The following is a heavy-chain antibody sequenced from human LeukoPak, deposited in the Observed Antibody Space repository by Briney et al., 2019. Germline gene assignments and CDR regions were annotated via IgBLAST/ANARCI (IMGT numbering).Heavy chain of an antibody. CDR3: ARRYRLKERDI. Sequence: SETLSLTCAVYGGSFSGYYWSWIRQPPGKGLEWIGEINHSGSTNYNPSLKSRVTISVDTSKNQFSLKLSSVTAADTAVYYCARRYRLKERDIWGQGTMVTVSS. CDR2: INHSGST. D-gene: IGHD3-9*01. V-gene: IGHV4-34*01. CDR1: GGSFSGYY. J-gene: IGHJ3*02.